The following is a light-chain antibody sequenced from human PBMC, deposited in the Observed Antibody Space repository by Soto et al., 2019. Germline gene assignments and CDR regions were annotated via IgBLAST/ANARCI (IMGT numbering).Light chain of an antibody. J-gene: IGLJ3*02. CDR2: FNSDGSH. CDR1: RGHSSYA. CDR3: QTWGTGSWV. V-gene: IGLV4-69*01. Sequence: QPVLTQSPSASASLGASVKLTCTLSRGHSSYAIAWHQQQPEKGPRYLMKFNSDGSHNKGDGIPDRFSGSSSGAERYLTISSLQSEDEADYYCQTWGTGSWVFGGGTKLTVL.